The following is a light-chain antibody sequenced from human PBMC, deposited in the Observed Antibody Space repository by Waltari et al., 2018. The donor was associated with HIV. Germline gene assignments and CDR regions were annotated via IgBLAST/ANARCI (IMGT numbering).Light chain of an antibody. CDR1: SSNIGSNT. CDR3: AAWDDSLNGYV. Sequence: QSVLTQPPSASGTPGQRVTISCSGSSSNIGSNTATWYQQPPGTAPKLLICSNNQRPSGVPDRFSGSKSGTSASLAISGLQSEDEADYYCAAWDDSLNGYVFGTGTKVTVL. V-gene: IGLV1-44*01. CDR2: SNN. J-gene: IGLJ1*01.